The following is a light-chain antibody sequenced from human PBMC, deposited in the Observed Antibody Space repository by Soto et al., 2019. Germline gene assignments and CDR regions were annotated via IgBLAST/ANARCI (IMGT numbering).Light chain of an antibody. Sequence: EIVLTQSPATLSLSPGERATLSCRASQGIRDLLAWYQHRPGQSPRLLIYDASIRAAGIPTRFSGSGSGTDFTLTISSLEPEDFAIYYCHQLSDWPRAFGQGTRVDI. CDR2: DAS. CDR3: HQLSDWPRA. J-gene: IGKJ1*01. V-gene: IGKV3-11*01. CDR1: QGIRDL.